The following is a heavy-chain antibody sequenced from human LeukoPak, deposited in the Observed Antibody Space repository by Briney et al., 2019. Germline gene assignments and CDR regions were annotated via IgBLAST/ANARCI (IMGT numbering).Heavy chain of an antibody. Sequence: SETLSLTCTVSGGSISSYYWSWIRQPPGKGLEWIGYIYYSGSTNHNPSLKSRVTISVDTSKNQFSLKLSSVTAADTAVYYCARVFDGYSYGYFGYYYYMDVWGKGTTVTVSS. CDR1: GGSISSYY. CDR3: ARVFDGYSYGYFGYYYYMDV. CDR2: IYYSGST. J-gene: IGHJ6*03. D-gene: IGHD5-18*01. V-gene: IGHV4-59*01.